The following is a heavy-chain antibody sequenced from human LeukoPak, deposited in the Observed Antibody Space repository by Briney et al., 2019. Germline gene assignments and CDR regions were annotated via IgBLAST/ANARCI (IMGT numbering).Heavy chain of an antibody. D-gene: IGHD1-26*01. CDR2: IRSKAHGGTM. J-gene: IGHJ3*02. CDR3: TRILLKWELPGSDAFDI. V-gene: IGHV3-15*01. Sequence: PGGSLRLSCAASGFTLSNAWMSWVRQAPGKGLEWVGRIRSKAHGGTMEYAAPVKDRFTISRDDSKSIAYLQVNSLKTEDTAVYYCTRILLKWELPGSDAFDIWGEGTMVTVSS. CDR1: GFTLSNAW.